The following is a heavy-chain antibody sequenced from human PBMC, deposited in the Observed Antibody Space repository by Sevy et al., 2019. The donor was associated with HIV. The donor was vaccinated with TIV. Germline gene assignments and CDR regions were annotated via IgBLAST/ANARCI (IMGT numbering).Heavy chain of an antibody. J-gene: IGHJ6*02. D-gene: IGHD3-22*01. V-gene: IGHV3-23*01. CDR2: ISGSGGDT. Sequence: GGSLRLSCAASGFTFSTYAMSWVRQAPGKGLEWVSVISGSGGDTYYADSVKGRFTISRDNSKNTLYLQMNSLRAEDTAVYYCAKDAYYYDSSGYAMSQGYYGMDVWGQGTTVTVSS. CDR1: GFTFSTYA. CDR3: AKDAYYYDSSGYAMSQGYYGMDV.